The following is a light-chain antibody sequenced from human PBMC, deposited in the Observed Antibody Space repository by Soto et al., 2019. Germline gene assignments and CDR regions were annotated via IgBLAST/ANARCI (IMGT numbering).Light chain of an antibody. J-gene: IGLJ1*01. Sequence: QSVLTQPASVSGSPGQSITISCTGTSSDVGGYNYVSWYQQHPGKAPKLMIYDVSNRPSGVSNRFSGSKSGNTASLTISGLQAEDEADYSCSSYTSSSTLPYLFGIRTKVTVL. CDR3: SSYTSSSTLPYL. CDR2: DVS. V-gene: IGLV2-14*01. CDR1: SSDVGGYNY.